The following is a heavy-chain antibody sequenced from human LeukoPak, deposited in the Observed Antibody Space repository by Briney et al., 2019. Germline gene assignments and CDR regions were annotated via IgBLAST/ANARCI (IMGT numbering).Heavy chain of an antibody. CDR1: GYTFTSYG. Sequence: SVKVSCKASGYTFTSYGISWVRQAPGQGLEWMGWISAYNGNTNYAQKLQGRVTMTTDTPTSTAYMELRSLRSDDTAVYYCARCRRDYDFWSGYLTFDYWGQGTLVTVSS. V-gene: IGHV1-18*01. J-gene: IGHJ4*02. D-gene: IGHD3-3*01. CDR2: ISAYNGNT. CDR3: ARCRRDYDFWSGYLTFDY.